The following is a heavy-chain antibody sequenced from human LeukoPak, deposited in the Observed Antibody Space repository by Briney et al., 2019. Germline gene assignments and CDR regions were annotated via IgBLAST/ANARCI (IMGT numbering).Heavy chain of an antibody. J-gene: IGHJ4*02. D-gene: IGHD3-22*01. Sequence: GGSLRLSCEASGFIFSSYEMNWVRQAPGKGLEWVSFISSSGRTMYYADSMKGRFTISRDNSKNTLYLQMNSLRAEDTAVYYCTRQSSGYSFSWGQGTLVTVSS. CDR1: GFIFSSYE. CDR3: TRQSSGYSFS. CDR2: ISSSGRTM. V-gene: IGHV3-48*03.